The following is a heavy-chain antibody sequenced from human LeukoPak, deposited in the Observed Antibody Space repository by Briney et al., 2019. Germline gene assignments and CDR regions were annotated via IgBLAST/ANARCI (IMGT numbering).Heavy chain of an antibody. J-gene: IGHJ4*02. D-gene: IGHD3-9*01. CDR3: ARVPVNYDILTGYEYYFDY. Sequence: PGGSLRLSCAASGFTFSSYWMSWVRQAPGKGLEWVANIKQDGSEKYYVDSVKGRFTISRDNAKNSLYLQMNSLRAEDTAVYYCARVPVNYDILTGYEYYFDYWGQGTLVTVSS. CDR1: GFTFSSYW. V-gene: IGHV3-7*03. CDR2: IKQDGSEK.